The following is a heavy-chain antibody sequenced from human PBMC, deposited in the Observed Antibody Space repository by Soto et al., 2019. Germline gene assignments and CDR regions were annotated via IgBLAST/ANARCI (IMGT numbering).Heavy chain of an antibody. V-gene: IGHV1-18*01. CDR2: ISAYNGNT. CDR3: ARDLGCCSTSCYRRHPYNYYYYGMDV. D-gene: IGHD2-2*01. CDR1: GYTFTSYG. J-gene: IGHJ6*02. Sequence: QVQLVQSGAEVKKPGASVKVSCKASGYTFTSYGISWVRQAPGQGLEWMGWISAYNGNTNYAQKLQGRVTMTTDTSTSTAYMELRSLRSDDTAVYYCARDLGCCSTSCYRRHPYNYYYYGMDVWGQGTTVTVSS.